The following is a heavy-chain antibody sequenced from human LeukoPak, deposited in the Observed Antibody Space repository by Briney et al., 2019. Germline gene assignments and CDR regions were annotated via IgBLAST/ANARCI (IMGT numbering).Heavy chain of an antibody. V-gene: IGHV3-48*03. J-gene: IGHJ3*02. CDR2: ISSSGTTK. CDR3: ARSNRDAFDM. CDR1: GFXFSSYE. Sequence: GGSLRLPCAASGFXFSSYEINWVRQGPGKGLEWVSYISSSGTTKYYADSVKGRFTLSRDNAKKSLSLQMNSLRAEDTAIYYCARSNRDAFDMWGQGTVVTVSS. D-gene: IGHD2/OR15-2a*01.